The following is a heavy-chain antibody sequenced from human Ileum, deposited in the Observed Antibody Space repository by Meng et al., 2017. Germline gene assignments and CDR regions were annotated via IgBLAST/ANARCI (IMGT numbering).Heavy chain of an antibody. CDR3: TRASVWYSGGY. D-gene: IGHD1-26*01. CDR1: GFSINTNSY. Sequence: SETLSLTCTVSGFSINTNSYWGWIRQPPGKGLEWIGNFHHSGTTNYNPSLKSRVTISVDTSKNQFSLKLNSVSAADTAVYYCTRASVWYSGGYWGQGTLVTVSS. J-gene: IGHJ4*02. V-gene: IGHV4-38-2*02. CDR2: FHHSGTT.